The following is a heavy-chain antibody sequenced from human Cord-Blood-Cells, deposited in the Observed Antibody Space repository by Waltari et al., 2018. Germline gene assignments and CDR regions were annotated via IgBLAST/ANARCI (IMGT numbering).Heavy chain of an antibody. CDR1: GFTFGSYW. CDR2: IKQDGRWK. J-gene: IGHJ4*02. V-gene: IGHV3-7*01. CDR3: ARDYGDY. Sequence: EVQLVESGGGLVQPGGSLRPSCAASGFTFGSYWMSWVRQAPGKGLWWVANIKQDGRWKYYVDSVKGRFTISRDNAKNSLYLQMNSLRAEDTAVYYCARDYGDYWGQGTLVTVSS. D-gene: IGHD3-16*01.